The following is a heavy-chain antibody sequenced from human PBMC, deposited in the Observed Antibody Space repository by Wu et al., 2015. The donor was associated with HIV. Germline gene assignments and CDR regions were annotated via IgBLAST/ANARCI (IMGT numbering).Heavy chain of an antibody. CDR1: GGTFSSYA. V-gene: IGHV1-69*13. CDR2: IIPIFGTA. Sequence: QVQLVQSGAEVKKPGSSVKVSCKASGGTFSSYAISWVRQAPGQGLEWMGRIIPIFGTANYAQKFQGRVTITADESTSTAYMELSSLRSEDTAVYYCASSLYYSSGRGWYFDLWGRGTLVTVSS. D-gene: IGHD6-19*01. J-gene: IGHJ2*01. CDR3: ASSLYYSSGRGWYFDL.